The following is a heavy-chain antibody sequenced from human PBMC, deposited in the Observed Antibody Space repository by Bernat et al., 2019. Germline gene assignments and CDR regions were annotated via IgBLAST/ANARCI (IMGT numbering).Heavy chain of an antibody. CDR3: ARNVAMATIIAPRHDAFDI. Sequence: EVQLVESGGGLVKPGGSLRLSCAASGFTFSSYSMNWFRQAPGKGLEWVSSISSSSSYIYYADSVKGRFTISRDNAKNSLYLQMNSLRAEDTAVYYCARNVAMATIIAPRHDAFDIWGQGTMVTVSS. D-gene: IGHD5-24*01. CDR2: ISSSSSYI. CDR1: GFTFSSYS. J-gene: IGHJ3*02. V-gene: IGHV3-21*01.